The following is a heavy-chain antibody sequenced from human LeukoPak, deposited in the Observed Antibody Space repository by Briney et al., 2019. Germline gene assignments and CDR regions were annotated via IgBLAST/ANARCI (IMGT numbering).Heavy chain of an antibody. J-gene: IGHJ4*02. V-gene: IGHV1-69*13. CDR2: IIPIFGTA. Sequence: GASVKVSCKASGGTFSSYAISWVRQAPGQGPEWMGGIIPIFGTANYAQKFQGRVTITADESTSTAYMELSSLRSEDTAVYYCASSKAVGSRFDYWGQGTLVTVSS. D-gene: IGHD3-10*01. CDR3: ASSKAVGSRFDY. CDR1: GGTFSSYA.